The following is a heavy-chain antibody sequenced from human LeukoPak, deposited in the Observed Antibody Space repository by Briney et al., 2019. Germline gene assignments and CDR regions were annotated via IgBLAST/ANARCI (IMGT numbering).Heavy chain of an antibody. J-gene: IGHJ4*02. CDR1: GFTSSSYE. V-gene: IGHV3-48*03. CDR3: AREKPELDY. CDR2: ISSSGSTI. Sequence: GSLRLSCAASGFTSSSYEMNWVRQAPGKGLEWVSYISSSGSTIYYADSVKGRFTISRDNAKNSLYLQMKSLRVEDTAVYYCAREKPELDYWGQGTLVTVSS.